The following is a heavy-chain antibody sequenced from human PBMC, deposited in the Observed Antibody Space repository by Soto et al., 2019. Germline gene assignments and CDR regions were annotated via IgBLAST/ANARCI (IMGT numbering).Heavy chain of an antibody. V-gene: IGHV4-4*02. CDR2: IYHSGST. D-gene: IGHD3-22*01. CDR3: ASKVVVRNSFDY. CDR1: GGSISSSNW. J-gene: IGHJ4*02. Sequence: QVQLQESGPGLVKPSGTLSLTCAVSGGSISSSNWWCWVRQPPGKGLEWIGEIYHSGSTNYNPSLSSRVTISLDKSKNHFSLKLSSVTAAYTAVYYCASKVVVRNSFDYWGQGTLVTVSS.